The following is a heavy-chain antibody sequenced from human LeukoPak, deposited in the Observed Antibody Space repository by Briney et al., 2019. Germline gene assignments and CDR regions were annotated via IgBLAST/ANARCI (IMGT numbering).Heavy chain of an antibody. V-gene: IGHV1-69*04. Sequence: SVKVSCKASGGTFSSYAISWVRQAPGQGLEWMGRIIPILGIANYAQKFQGRVTITADKSTSTAYMELSSLRSEDTAVYYCARVQGYDSSGYYLRYGMDVWGRGTTVTVSS. D-gene: IGHD3-22*01. J-gene: IGHJ6*02. CDR2: IIPILGIA. CDR3: ARVQGYDSSGYYLRYGMDV. CDR1: GGTFSSYA.